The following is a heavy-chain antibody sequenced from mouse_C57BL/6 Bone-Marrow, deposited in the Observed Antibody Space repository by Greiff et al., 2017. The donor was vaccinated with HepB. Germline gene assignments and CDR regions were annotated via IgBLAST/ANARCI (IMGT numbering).Heavy chain of an antibody. J-gene: IGHJ3*01. CDR2: IYPGDGDT. CDR1: GYAFSSYW. D-gene: IGHD4-1*01. Sequence: LVESGASVKISCKASGYAFSSYWMNWVKQRPGKGLEWIGQIYPGDGDTNYNGKFKGKATLTADKSSSTAYMQLSSLTSEDSAVYFCAKLGRAWFAYWGQGTLVTVSA. CDR3: AKLGRAWFAY. V-gene: IGHV1-80*01.